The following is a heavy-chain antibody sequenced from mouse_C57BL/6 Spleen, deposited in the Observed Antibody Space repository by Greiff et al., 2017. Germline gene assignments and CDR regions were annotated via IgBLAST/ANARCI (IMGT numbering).Heavy chain of an antibody. CDR2: IYPGDGDT. Sequence: VQLQQSGAELVKPGASVKISCKASGYAFSGYWMNWVKQRPGKGLEWIGQIYPGDGDTNYNGKFKGKATLTADKSSSTAYMQLSSLTSEDSAVYFCAREVVAPYAMDYWGQGTSVTVSS. V-gene: IGHV1-80*01. J-gene: IGHJ4*01. CDR3: AREVVAPYAMDY. CDR1: GYAFSGYW. D-gene: IGHD1-1*01.